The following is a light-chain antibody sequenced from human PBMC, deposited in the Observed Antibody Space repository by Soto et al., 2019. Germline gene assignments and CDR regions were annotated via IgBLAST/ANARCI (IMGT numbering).Light chain of an antibody. CDR1: ESIRTW. V-gene: IGKV1-5*01. CDR2: DAS. CDR3: QQYNNYTRT. Sequence: DIQITQCPSTLSASVGYRVTITCRASESIRTWLAWYQHKPGKAPKFLIYDASTLESGVPSRFSGSGSGTEFTLTISSLQPDDFATYDCQQYNNYTRTFGQGTKVDIK. J-gene: IGKJ1*01.